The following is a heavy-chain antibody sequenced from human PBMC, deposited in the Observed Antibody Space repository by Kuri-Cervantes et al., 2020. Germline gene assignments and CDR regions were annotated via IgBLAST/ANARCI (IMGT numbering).Heavy chain of an antibody. CDR1: GGTFSSYA. CDR3: ARGYYYDSSGYPFDY. D-gene: IGHD3-22*01. CDR2: TNAGNGNT. J-gene: IGHJ4*02. V-gene: IGHV1-3*01. Sequence: ASVKVSCKASGGTFSSYAMHWVRQAPGQRLEWIGWTNAGNGNTIYSQKFQGRVTITRDTSASTAYMELSSLRSEDTAVYYCARGYYYDSSGYPFDYWGQGTLVTVSS.